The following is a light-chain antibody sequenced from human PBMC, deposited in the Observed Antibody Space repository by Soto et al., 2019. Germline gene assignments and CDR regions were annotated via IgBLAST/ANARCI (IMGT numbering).Light chain of an antibody. CDR3: QQYDHSPRT. Sequence: IVLTQSPGTLSLSPGERATLSCRASQALKRSFLAWYQHKPGQSPRLLISGVSSRAAGVPDRFSGSGSGTDFTLTISRLEPQDSAVSFCQQYDHSPRTFGQGTKVEI. V-gene: IGKV3-20*01. J-gene: IGKJ1*01. CDR1: QALKRSF. CDR2: GVS.